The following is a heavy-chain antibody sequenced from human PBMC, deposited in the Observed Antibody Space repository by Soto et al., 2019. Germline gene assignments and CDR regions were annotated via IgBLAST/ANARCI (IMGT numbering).Heavy chain of an antibody. J-gene: IGHJ4*02. CDR1: GSPFAHQA. Sequence: GGSLKLSCAASGSPFAHQAMSWVRQAPGTGLEWVSAVSGGGGGKYYADSVKGRFTISRDNSKNTLYLQMNSLRAEDTAVYYCARDRGYYGSGSYAFDYWGQGTLVTVSS. D-gene: IGHD3-10*01. CDR3: ARDRGYYGSGSYAFDY. CDR2: VSGGGGGK. V-gene: IGHV3-23*01.